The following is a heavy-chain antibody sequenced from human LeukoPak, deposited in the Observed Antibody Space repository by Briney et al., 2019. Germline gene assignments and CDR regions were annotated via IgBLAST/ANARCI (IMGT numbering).Heavy chain of an antibody. V-gene: IGHV3-66*01. J-gene: IGHJ6*02. CDR3: ARDTFYYGLDV. CDR1: GFTVSSNY. Sequence: GGSLRLSCAASGFTVSSNYMGWVRQAPGKGLEWVSVIYSGGSTNYADSVKGRFTISRDNSKNTLYLQMNSLRAEDTAVYFCARDTFYYGLDVWGQGTTVTVSS. CDR2: IYSGGST.